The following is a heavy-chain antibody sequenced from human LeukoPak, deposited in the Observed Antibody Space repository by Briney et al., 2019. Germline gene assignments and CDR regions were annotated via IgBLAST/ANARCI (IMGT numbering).Heavy chain of an antibody. J-gene: IGHJ5*02. Sequence: TGGSLRLSCAASGFTVSTNYMSWVRQAPGKGLEWVSVIYSAGNTYYADSVKGRFTISRDNAKNSLYLQMNSLRAEDTAVYYCARDPITIFGVVGRFDPWGQGTLVTVSS. D-gene: IGHD3-3*01. CDR3: ARDPITIFGVVGRFDP. V-gene: IGHV3-66*01. CDR1: GFTVSTNY. CDR2: IYSAGNT.